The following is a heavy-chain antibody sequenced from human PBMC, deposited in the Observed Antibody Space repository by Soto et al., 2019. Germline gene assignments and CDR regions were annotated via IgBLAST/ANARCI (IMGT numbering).Heavy chain of an antibody. CDR3: ARRRITIFLSSRHHYGMDV. V-gene: IGHV5-51*01. CDR1: GYSFTSYW. Sequence: GESLKISCKGSGYSFTSYWIGCVRQMPGKGLEWMGIIYPGDYDTRYSPSFQGLVTISADKSISTAYLQWSSLKASDTAMYYCARRRITIFLSSRHHYGMDVWGQGSTVTVAS. CDR2: IYPGDYDT. D-gene: IGHD3-3*01. J-gene: IGHJ6*02.